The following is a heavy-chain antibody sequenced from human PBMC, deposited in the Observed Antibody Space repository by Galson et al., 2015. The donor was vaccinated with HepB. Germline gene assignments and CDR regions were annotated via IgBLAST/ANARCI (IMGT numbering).Heavy chain of an antibody. J-gene: IGHJ4*02. CDR1: GFTFSNAW. CDR2: IKSKTDGGTT. D-gene: IGHD5-18*01. CDR3: THSAMGPSYYFDY. V-gene: IGHV3-15*01. Sequence: SLRLSCAASGFTFSNAWMSWVRQAPGKGLEWVGRIKSKTDGGTTDYAAPVKGRFTISRDDSKNTLYLQMNSLKTEDTAVYYCTHSAMGPSYYFDYWGQGTLFTVSS.